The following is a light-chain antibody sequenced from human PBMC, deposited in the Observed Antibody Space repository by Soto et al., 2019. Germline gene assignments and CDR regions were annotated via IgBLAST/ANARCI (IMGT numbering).Light chain of an antibody. Sequence: QSALTQPASVSGSPGQSITISCAETRDDIGAYDYVSWYQQHPGNAPKLLVYEVTNRPSGVSDRFSGSKSGNTASLTISGLQAEDEADYYVNSYKNSSAVVFGGG. CDR3: NSYKNSSAVV. CDR2: EVT. CDR1: RDDIGAYDY. V-gene: IGLV2-14*01. J-gene: IGLJ2*01.